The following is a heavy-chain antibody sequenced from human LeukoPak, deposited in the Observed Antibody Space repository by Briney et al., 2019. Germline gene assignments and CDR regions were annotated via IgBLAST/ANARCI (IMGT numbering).Heavy chain of an antibody. CDR2: INHRGSP. J-gene: IGHJ4*02. D-gene: IGHD4-23*01. V-gene: IGHV4-34*01. CDR1: GGSFSGQY. Sequence: KPSETLSLTCAVYGGSFSGQYWSWIRQPPGKGLEWIGEINHRGSPNYNPSLKSRVTKSVDTSKNQFSLKLSSVTAADTAVYDCARGLTMVVTAWNFDYWGQGALVTVSS. CDR3: ARGLTMVVTAWNFDY.